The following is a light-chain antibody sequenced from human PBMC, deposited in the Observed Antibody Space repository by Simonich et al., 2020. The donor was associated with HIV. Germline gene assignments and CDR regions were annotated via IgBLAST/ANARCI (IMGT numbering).Light chain of an antibody. V-gene: IGKV6-21*02. Sequence: EIVLTQSPDFQSVTPKEKVTITCRASQSIGSSLHWYQQKPDQSPKLLIKYASQSISGVPSRFSGSGSGTDFTLTISSLQPEDFATYYCQRSYSIPYIFGQGTKLEIK. CDR1: QSIGSS. CDR2: YAS. J-gene: IGKJ2*01. CDR3: QRSYSIPYI.